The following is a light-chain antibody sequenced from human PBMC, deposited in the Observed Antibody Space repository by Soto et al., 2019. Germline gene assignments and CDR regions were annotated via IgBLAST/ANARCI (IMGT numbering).Light chain of an antibody. V-gene: IGLV1-47*01. Sequence: SVLTQPPSTTGIPGERVTISCSGSSSNIGSNYVYWYQQLPGTAPKLLIYRNNQRPSGVPDRFSGSKSGTSASLAISGLRSEDEADYYCAAWDDSLSGPVFGTGTKVTVL. CDR1: SSNIGSNY. J-gene: IGLJ1*01. CDR3: AAWDDSLSGPV. CDR2: RNN.